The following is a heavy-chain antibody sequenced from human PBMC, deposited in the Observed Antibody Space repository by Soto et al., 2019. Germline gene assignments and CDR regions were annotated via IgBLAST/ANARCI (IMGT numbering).Heavy chain of an antibody. J-gene: IGHJ5*02. CDR3: ARESRFLEWLSLNWFDP. CDR2: ISSSSSTI. Sequence: GGSLRLSCAASGFTFSSYSMNWVRQAPGKGPEWVSYISSSSSTIYYADSVKGRFTISRDNAKNSLYLQMNSLRDEDTAVYYCARESRFLEWLSLNWFDPWGQGTLVTVFS. D-gene: IGHD3-3*01. CDR1: GFTFSSYS. V-gene: IGHV3-48*02.